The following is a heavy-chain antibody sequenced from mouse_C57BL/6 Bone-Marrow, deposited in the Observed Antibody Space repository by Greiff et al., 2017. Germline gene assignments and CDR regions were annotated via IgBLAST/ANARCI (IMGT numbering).Heavy chain of an antibody. D-gene: IGHD2-5*01. CDR2: IYPGDGAT. CDR3: ARSGAYYSNYGAY. J-gene: IGHJ3*01. V-gene: IGHV1-80*01. Sequence: QVQLQQSGAELVKPGASVKISCKASGYAFSSYWMNWVKQRPGKGLEWIGQIYPGDGATNYNGKFKGKATLTADKSSSTAYMQLSSLTSEDSAVYFCARSGAYYSNYGAYWGQGTLVTVSA. CDR1: GYAFSSYW.